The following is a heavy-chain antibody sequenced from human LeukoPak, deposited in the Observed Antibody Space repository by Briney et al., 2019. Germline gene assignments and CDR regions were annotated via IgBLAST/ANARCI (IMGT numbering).Heavy chain of an antibody. CDR3: ARGVTTPYYYYYMDV. CDR1: GGTFSSYA. CDR2: IIPIFGTA. Sequence: SVKVSCKASGGTFSSYAISWVRQAPGQGLEWMGGIIPIFGTANYAQKFQGRVTITADKSTSTAYMELSSLRSEDTAVYHCARGVTTPYYYYYMDVWGKGTTVTVSS. J-gene: IGHJ6*03. D-gene: IGHD1-1*01. V-gene: IGHV1-69*06.